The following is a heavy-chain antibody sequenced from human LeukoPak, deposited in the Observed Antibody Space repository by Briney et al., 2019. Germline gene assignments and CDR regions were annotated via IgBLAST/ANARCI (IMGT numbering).Heavy chain of an antibody. CDR3: ARGVELLWFGESEYYFDY. J-gene: IGHJ4*02. CDR1: GFTFSRYW. Sequence: GGSLRLSCAASGFTFSRYWMHWVRQAPGKGLEWVANIKQDGSEKYYVDSVKGRFTISRDNAKNSLYLQMNSLRAEDTAVYYCARGVELLWFGESEYYFDYWGQGTLVTVSS. V-gene: IGHV3-7*01. CDR2: IKQDGSEK. D-gene: IGHD3-10*01.